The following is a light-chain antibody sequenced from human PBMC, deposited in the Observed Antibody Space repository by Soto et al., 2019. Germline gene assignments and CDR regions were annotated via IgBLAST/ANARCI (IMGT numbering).Light chain of an antibody. CDR1: QNVINN. J-gene: IGKJ1*01. Sequence: EIVMTQSPATLSVSPGERATLSCRASQNVINNLAWYQHKPGQAPRLLIYAASTRATGIPARFSGSGSGTEFTLTISSLQSEDFAVYYCLQHNSYPRTFGQGTKVEIK. V-gene: IGKV3-15*01. CDR3: LQHNSYPRT. CDR2: AAS.